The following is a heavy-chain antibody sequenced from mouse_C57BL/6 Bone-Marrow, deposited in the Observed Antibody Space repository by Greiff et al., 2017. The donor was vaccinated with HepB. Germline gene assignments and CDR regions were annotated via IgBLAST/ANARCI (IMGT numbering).Heavy chain of an antibody. CDR2: IYPRSGNT. J-gene: IGHJ2*01. D-gene: IGHD1-1*01. CDR3: ARSDYYGFYFDY. V-gene: IGHV1-81*01. Sequence: QVQLQQSGAELARPGASVKLSCKASGYTFTSSGISWVKQRTGQGLEWIGEIYPRSGNTYYNEKFKGKATLTADKSSSTAYMELRSLTSEDSAVYFCARSDYYGFYFDYWGQGTTLTVSS. CDR1: GYTFTSSG.